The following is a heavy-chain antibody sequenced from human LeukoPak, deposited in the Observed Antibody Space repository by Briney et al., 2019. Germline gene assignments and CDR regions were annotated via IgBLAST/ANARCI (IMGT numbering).Heavy chain of an antibody. D-gene: IGHD3-22*01. CDR3: ATEYHDSSGSIVL. J-gene: IGHJ4*02. CDR1: GGSFSGYY. CDR2: INHSGST. V-gene: IGHV4-34*01. Sequence: SETLSLTCAVYGGSFSGYYWSWIRQPPGKGLEWIGEINHSGSTNYYPSLKSRVTISVDTSKNQFSLKLSSVTTADTAVYYCATEYHDSSGSIVLWGQGTLVTVSS.